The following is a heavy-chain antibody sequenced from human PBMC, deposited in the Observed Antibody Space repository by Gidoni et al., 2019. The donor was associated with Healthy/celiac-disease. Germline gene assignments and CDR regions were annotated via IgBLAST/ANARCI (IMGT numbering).Heavy chain of an antibody. Sequence: QVQLQESGPGLVKPSETLSLTCTVAGGSISSSYWSWIRQPPGKGLEWIGYIYYSGSTNYNPSLKSRVTISVDTSKNQFSLKLSSVTAADTAVYYCARYSPYYYGMDVWGQGTTVTVSS. CDR1: GGSISSSY. CDR2: IYYSGST. J-gene: IGHJ6*02. CDR3: ARYSPYYYGMDV. V-gene: IGHV4-59*01. D-gene: IGHD1-26*01.